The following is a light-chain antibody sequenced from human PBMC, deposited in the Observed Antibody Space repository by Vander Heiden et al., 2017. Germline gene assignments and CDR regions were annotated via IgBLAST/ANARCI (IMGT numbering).Light chain of an antibody. CDR3: QQYYSSPRT. CDR2: WAT. Sequence: DIVMTQSPDSLAVSLGASATITCKSSQSVLYSSNNKNYLTWYQKKPGQPTKLLIYWATTRESGVPDRFSGSGSETDFTLTSSSLQAEDVAVYYCQQYYSSPRTFGQGTKVEIK. V-gene: IGKV4-1*01. CDR1: QSVLYSSNNKNY. J-gene: IGKJ1*01.